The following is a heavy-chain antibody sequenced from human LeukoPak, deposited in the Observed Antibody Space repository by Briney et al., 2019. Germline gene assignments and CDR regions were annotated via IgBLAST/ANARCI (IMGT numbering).Heavy chain of an antibody. Sequence: NPGGSLRLSCAASGFTFSSYSMNWVRQVPGKGLEWVSSISSSSSYIYYADSVKGRFTISRDNAKNSLYLQMNSLRAEDTAVYYCARDLPLGYFIDWGQGTLVTVSS. CDR2: ISSSSSYI. V-gene: IGHV3-21*01. D-gene: IGHD3-16*01. CDR1: GFTFSSYS. J-gene: IGHJ4*02. CDR3: ARDLPLGYFID.